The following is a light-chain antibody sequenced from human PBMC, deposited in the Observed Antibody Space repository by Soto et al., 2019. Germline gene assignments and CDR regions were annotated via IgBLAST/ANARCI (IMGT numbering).Light chain of an antibody. V-gene: IGKV3-20*01. CDR3: QQYGTSEII. J-gene: IGKJ5*01. CDR1: QSISSNY. CDR2: DTS. Sequence: EIVLTQSPATLSLSPGERATLSCRASQSISSNYLAWYQQKPGQAPRLLIYDTSIRASGIPDRFSGSGSGTDFTLTISRLEPEDFAVFYCQQYGTSEIIFGQGTRLAIK.